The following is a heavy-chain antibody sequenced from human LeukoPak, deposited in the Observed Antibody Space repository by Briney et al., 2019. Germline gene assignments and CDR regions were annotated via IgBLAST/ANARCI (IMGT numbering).Heavy chain of an antibody. Sequence: SETLSLTCTVSGDSITSSSYYWSWIRQPAGKGLEWIGHIYTSGSTNYNPSLKSRVTMSVDTSKNQFSLKLSSVTAADTAVYYCARGGEGYFQHWGQGTLVTVSS. CDR1: GDSITSSSYY. CDR2: IYTSGST. J-gene: IGHJ1*01. V-gene: IGHV4-61*09. D-gene: IGHD5-12*01. CDR3: ARGGEGYFQH.